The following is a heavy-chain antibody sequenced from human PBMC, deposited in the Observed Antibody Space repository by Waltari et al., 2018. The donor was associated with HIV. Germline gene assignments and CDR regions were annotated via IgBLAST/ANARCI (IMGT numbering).Heavy chain of an antibody. CDR2: VKSKAYGGTT. CDR1: GFTFGDYA. CDR3: FLDYGDLYYYYGMDV. J-gene: IGHJ6*02. Sequence: EVQLVESGGGWVQPGRSLRLSCTASGFTFGDYAMRWFRQATGKGLEWVGCVKSKAYGGTTEYAASVKGRFTISRDYSKSIAYLQLNSLKTEDTAVYYCFLDYGDLYYYYGMDVWGQGTTVTVSS. V-gene: IGHV3-49*03. D-gene: IGHD4-17*01.